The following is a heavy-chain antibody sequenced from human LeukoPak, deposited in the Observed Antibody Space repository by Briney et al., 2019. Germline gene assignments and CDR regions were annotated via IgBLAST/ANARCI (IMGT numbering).Heavy chain of an antibody. V-gene: IGHV4-61*08. Sequence: SETLSLTCAVSGGSISSGGYSWSWIRQPPGKGLEWIGYIYYSGSTNYNPSLESRVTISVDTSKNQFSLKLSSVTAADTAVYYCARSKLPGDFDYWGQGTLVTVSS. D-gene: IGHD3-10*01. CDR3: ARSKLPGDFDY. J-gene: IGHJ4*02. CDR2: IYYSGST. CDR1: GGSISSGGYS.